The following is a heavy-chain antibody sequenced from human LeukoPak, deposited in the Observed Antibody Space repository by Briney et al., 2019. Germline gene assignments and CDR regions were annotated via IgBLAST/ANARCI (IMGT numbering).Heavy chain of an antibody. J-gene: IGHJ4*02. CDR1: GFTFSIYS. D-gene: IGHD3-22*01. Sequence: GGSLRLSCAASGFTFSIYSMNWVRQAPGKGLEWVSYITSDRRTISYADPVKGRFTISRDNDKRLLYLQMDSLRAGDTAIYYCAKDLNRVTLTGMAPGRGIDYWGQGVLVTVSS. CDR2: ITSDRRTI. V-gene: IGHV3-48*01. CDR3: AKDLNRVTLTGMAPGRGIDY.